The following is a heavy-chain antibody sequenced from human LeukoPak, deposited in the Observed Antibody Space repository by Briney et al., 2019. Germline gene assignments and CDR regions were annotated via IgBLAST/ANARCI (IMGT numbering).Heavy chain of an antibody. CDR1: GGTFSSYA. CDR3: ARVYDSSGYVFDY. CDR2: IIPIFGTA. J-gene: IGHJ4*02. D-gene: IGHD3-22*01. Sequence: SVKVSCKASGGTFSSYAISWVRQAPGQGLEWMGGIIPIFGTANYAQKFQGRVTITTDESTSTAYMELSSLRSEDTAVYYYARVYDSSGYVFDYWGQGTLVTVSS. V-gene: IGHV1-69*05.